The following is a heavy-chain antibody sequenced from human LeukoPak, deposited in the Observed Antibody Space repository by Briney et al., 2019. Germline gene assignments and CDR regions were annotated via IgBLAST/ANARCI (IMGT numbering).Heavy chain of an antibody. J-gene: IGHJ1*01. Sequence: PSETLSLTCTVSGGSISSYYWSWLRQPPGKGLEWIGYIYYSGSTNYNPSLKSRVTISVDTSKNQFSLKLSSVTAADTAVYYCARHALSPGYSSGWYPGYFQHWGQGTLVTVSS. V-gene: IGHV4-59*08. CDR2: IYYSGST. D-gene: IGHD6-19*01. CDR3: ARHALSPGYSSGWYPGYFQH. CDR1: GGSISSYY.